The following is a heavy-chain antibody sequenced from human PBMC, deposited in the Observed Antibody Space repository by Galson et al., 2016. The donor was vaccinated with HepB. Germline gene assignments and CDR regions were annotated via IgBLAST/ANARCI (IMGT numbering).Heavy chain of an antibody. J-gene: IGHJ4*02. CDR3: SRDGKYYESSGYRDY. V-gene: IGHV4-39*07. CDR1: GGSMINRDHY. CDR2: INTGTT. D-gene: IGHD3-22*01. Sequence: SETLSLTCTASGGSMINRDHYWGWLRQPPGKGLEWIGNINTGTTYSNPSLKNRVTISVDTSKNELSLKLSSVTAADTAVYYCSRDGKYYESSGYRDYWGQGILVTVSS.